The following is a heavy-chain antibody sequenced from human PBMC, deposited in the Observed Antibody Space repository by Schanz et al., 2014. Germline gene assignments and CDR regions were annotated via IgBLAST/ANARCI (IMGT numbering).Heavy chain of an antibody. CDR3: AKSYDTSGYSGFDY. CDR2: MYINSGST. V-gene: IGHV3-66*03. D-gene: IGHD3-22*01. J-gene: IGHJ4*02. Sequence: EVQLVESGGGLIQPGGSLRLSCAVSGFTVNTHYMSWVRQAPGKGLEWISSMYINSGSTQYADSVKGRFIISRDSSKNTLYLQMNSLRTEDTAVYFCAKSYDTSGYSGFDYWGQGTLVTVSS. CDR1: GFTVNTHY.